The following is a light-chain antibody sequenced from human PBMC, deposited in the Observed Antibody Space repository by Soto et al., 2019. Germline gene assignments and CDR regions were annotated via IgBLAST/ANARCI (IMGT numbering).Light chain of an antibody. V-gene: IGKV3-15*01. CDR2: GAS. J-gene: IGKJ1*01. Sequence: EIVMTQSPATLSVSPGERATLSCRASQSVSINLAWYQQKPAQAPRLLIYGASTRATGIPARFSGSGCGTEFTLTISRLQSEDFVVYYCQLYNNWPPLTFGQGTKVEIK. CDR1: QSVSIN. CDR3: QLYNNWPPLT.